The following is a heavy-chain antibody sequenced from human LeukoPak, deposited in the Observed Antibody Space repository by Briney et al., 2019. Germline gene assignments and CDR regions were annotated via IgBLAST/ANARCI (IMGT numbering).Heavy chain of an antibody. Sequence: GESLKISCKGSGYSFTSYWIGWVRQAPGQGLEWMGIINPSGGSTSYAQKFQGRVTMTRDTSTSTVYMELSSLRSEDTAVYYCARVFTQQLVHAFDIWGQGTMVTVSS. CDR3: ARVFTQQLVHAFDI. V-gene: IGHV1-46*01. J-gene: IGHJ3*02. D-gene: IGHD6-13*01. CDR2: INPSGGST. CDR1: GYSFTSYW.